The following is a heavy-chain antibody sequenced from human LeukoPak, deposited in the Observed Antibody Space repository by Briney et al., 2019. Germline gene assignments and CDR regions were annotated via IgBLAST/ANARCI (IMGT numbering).Heavy chain of an antibody. CDR1: GGTFSSYA. V-gene: IGHV1-69*05. CDR3: ARDPGIAAAGTGGY. Sequence: SVKVSCKASGGTFSSYAISWVRQAPGQGLEWMGRIIPIFGTANYAQKFQGRVTITTDESTSTAYLELSSLRPEDTAVYYCARDPGIAAAGTGGYWGQGTLVTVSS. CDR2: IIPIFGTA. J-gene: IGHJ4*02. D-gene: IGHD6-13*01.